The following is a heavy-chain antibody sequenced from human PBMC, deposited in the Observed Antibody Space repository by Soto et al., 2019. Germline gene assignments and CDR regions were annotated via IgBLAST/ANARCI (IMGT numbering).Heavy chain of an antibody. CDR3: ARELDGSGSYYYYYYYMDV. CDR2: IIPILGIA. CDR1: GGTFSSYT. J-gene: IGHJ6*03. V-gene: IGHV1-69*04. Sequence: ASVKVSCKASGGTFSSYTISWVRQAPGQGLEWMGRIIPILGIANYAQKFQGRVTITADKSTSTAYMELSSLRSEDTAVYYCARELDGSGSYYYYYYYMDVWGKGTTVTVSS. D-gene: IGHD3-10*01.